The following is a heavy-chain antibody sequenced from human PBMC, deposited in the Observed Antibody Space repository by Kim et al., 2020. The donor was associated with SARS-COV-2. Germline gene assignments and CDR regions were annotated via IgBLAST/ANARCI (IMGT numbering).Heavy chain of an antibody. CDR3: ARQVWGDAFDI. CDR1: GFTFSSYW. Sequence: GGSLRLSCVASGFTFSSYWMSWVRQAPGKGLEWVANIKQDGSEKYYVDSVKGRFTISRDNAKNSLYLQMNSLRAEDTAVYYCARQVWGDAFDIWGQGTMVTVSS. CDR2: IKQDGSEK. D-gene: IGHD3-16*01. J-gene: IGHJ3*02. V-gene: IGHV3-7*03.